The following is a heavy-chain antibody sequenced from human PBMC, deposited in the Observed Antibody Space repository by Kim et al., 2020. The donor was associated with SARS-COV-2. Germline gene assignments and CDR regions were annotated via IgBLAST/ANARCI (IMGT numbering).Heavy chain of an antibody. CDR3: AKELGQWLGGLYGMDV. J-gene: IGHJ6*01. CDR2: IWYDGSNK. Sequence: GGSLRLSCAASGFTFSSYGMHWVRQAPDKGLEWVAVIWYDGSNKYYADSVKGRFTISRDNSENTLYLQMNSLRAEDTAVYYCAKELGQWLGGLYGMDVWG. CDR1: GFTFSSYG. V-gene: IGHV3-33*06. D-gene: IGHD6-19*01.